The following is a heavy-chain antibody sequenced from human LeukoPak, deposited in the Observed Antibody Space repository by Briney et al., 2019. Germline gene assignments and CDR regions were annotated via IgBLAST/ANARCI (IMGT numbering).Heavy chain of an antibody. J-gene: IGHJ4*02. CDR3: AKSPGAYYYDSSGS. D-gene: IGHD3-22*01. Sequence: PGGSLRLSCAASGFTFSSYGMRWVRQAPGKGLEWVTFMRYDGSNKNYVDSVKGRFTISRDNSKNTLYLQMNSLRAEDTAVYYCAKSPGAYYYDSSGSWGQGTLVTVSS. CDR1: GFTFSSYG. V-gene: IGHV3-30*02. CDR2: MRYDGSNK.